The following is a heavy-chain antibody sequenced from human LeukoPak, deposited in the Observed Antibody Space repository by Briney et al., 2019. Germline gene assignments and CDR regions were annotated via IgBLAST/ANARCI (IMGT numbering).Heavy chain of an antibody. Sequence: SGGSLRLSCAASGFTFSSYAMSWVRQAPGKGLEWVSAISGSGGSTYYADSVKGRFTISRDNSKNTLYLQMNSLRAEDTAVYYCAKGSGIAAAGTSLTFDYWGQGTLVTVSS. CDR3: AKGSGIAAAGTSLTFDY. CDR2: ISGSGGST. J-gene: IGHJ4*02. V-gene: IGHV3-23*01. CDR1: GFTFSSYA. D-gene: IGHD6-13*01.